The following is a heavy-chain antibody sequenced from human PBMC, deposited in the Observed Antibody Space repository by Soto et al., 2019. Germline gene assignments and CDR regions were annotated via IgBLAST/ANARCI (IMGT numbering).Heavy chain of an antibody. J-gene: IGHJ4*02. CDR3: ARGGFSSSSYDYVGGSTSYFFDL. Sequence: EGQLVESGGGLEQPGGSLRVSCVASGFPFRNYDMHWVRQAPGKGLEWVSAISTAGDPYYSASVKGRFTVSRENAKNSLYLQLNSLRAGDTAVYYCARGGFSSSSYDYVGGSTSYFFDLWGQGTLVTVSS. V-gene: IGHV3-13*05. D-gene: IGHD3-16*01. CDR1: GFPFRNYD. CDR2: ISTAGDP.